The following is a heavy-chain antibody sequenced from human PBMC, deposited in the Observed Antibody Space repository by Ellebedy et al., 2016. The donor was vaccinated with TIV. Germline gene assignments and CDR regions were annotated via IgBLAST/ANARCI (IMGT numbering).Heavy chain of an antibody. CDR2: VKHDASEI. D-gene: IGHD5-18*01. J-gene: IGHJ4*02. V-gene: IGHV3-7*01. Sequence: GESLKISCAASGFTFSSYWMNWVRQAPGKGLEWVANVKHDASEIFYVDSVKGRFTISRDNAKNSLYLQMNSLRAEDTAVYYCARDPGRNGQLWLLSDYWGQGTLVTVSS. CDR1: GFTFSSYW. CDR3: ARDPGRNGQLWLLSDY.